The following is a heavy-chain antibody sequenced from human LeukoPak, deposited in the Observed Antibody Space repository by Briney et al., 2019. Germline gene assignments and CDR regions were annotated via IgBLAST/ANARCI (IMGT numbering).Heavy chain of an antibody. D-gene: IGHD3-10*01. Sequence: PGGSLRLSCATSGFSFSDYAMHWVRQAPGKGLEWVAFIHYDGNNKIYADSVKGRFTISRDNSKNTLFLQMNSVRAEDTALYYCAKDPLRGSLRGPVWFDPWGQGTLVTVSS. CDR2: IHYDGNNK. CDR3: AKDPLRGSLRGPVWFDP. V-gene: IGHV3-30*02. J-gene: IGHJ5*02. CDR1: GFSFSDYA.